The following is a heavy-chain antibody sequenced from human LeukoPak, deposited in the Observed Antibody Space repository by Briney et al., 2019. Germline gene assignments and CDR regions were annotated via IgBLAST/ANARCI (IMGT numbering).Heavy chain of an antibody. CDR3: ARDPKVVDSSGWYWFDP. J-gene: IGHJ5*02. CDR2: IIPIFGTA. D-gene: IGHD6-19*01. Sequence: ASVKVSCKASGGTFISYAISWVRQAPGQGLEWMGGIIPIFGTANYAQKFQGRVTITADESTSTAYMELSSLRSEDTAVYYCARDPKVVDSSGWYWFDPWGQGTLVTVSS. V-gene: IGHV1-69*01. CDR1: GGTFISYA.